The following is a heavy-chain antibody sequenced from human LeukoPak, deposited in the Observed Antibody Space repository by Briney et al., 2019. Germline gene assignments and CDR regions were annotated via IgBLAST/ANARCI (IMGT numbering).Heavy chain of an antibody. V-gene: IGHV3-7*01. CDR2: IKKDGSEQ. Sequence: PGGSLRLSCAVSGFTYTNFWMSWVRQAPGKGLEWVANIKKDGSEQYYVDSVKGRFTISRDNAKNSLYLQMNSLRVEDTAVYYCARDVKGGNFDYWGQGTLVTVSS. J-gene: IGHJ4*02. CDR3: ARDVKGGNFDY. CDR1: GFTYTNFW. D-gene: IGHD3-16*01.